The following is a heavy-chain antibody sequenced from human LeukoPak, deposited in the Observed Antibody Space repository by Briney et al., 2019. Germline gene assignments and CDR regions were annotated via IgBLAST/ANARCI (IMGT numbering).Heavy chain of an antibody. CDR3: AKSRTPYYYDSSGYFTY. Sequence: PGGSLRLSCAAXXXXXXSXAXXXVRXXXXXXXXXXXXXXGSGGSTYYADSVKGRFTISRDNSKNTLYLQMNSLRAEDTAVYYCAKSRTPYYYDSSGYFTYWGQGTLVTVSS. CDR2: XXGSGGST. CDR1: XXXXXSXA. D-gene: IGHD3-22*01. J-gene: IGHJ4*02. V-gene: IGHV3-23*01.